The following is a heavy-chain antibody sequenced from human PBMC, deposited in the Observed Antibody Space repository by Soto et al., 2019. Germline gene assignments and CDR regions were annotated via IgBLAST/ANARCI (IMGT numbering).Heavy chain of an antibody. Sequence: GSLRLSCAASGFTFSSYAMYWVRQAPGKGLEWVSSISASGGSTHYADSVKGRFTISRENSKNTLFLQMNSLRAEDTAVYYCAKDLYSGRYFDYWGQGTLVTVSS. J-gene: IGHJ4*02. CDR3: AKDLYSGRYFDY. V-gene: IGHV3-23*01. CDR2: ISASGGST. D-gene: IGHD5-12*01. CDR1: GFTFSSYA.